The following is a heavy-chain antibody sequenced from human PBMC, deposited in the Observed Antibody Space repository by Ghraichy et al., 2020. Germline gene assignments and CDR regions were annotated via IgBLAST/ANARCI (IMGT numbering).Heavy chain of an antibody. D-gene: IGHD2-2*01. J-gene: IGHJ4*02. CDR2: ISGIGDEI. CDR1: GFTVINYA. V-gene: IGHV3-23*01. CDR3: ARDRINVIPEAMYDF. Sequence: LSLTCVASGFTVINYAMSWVRQAPGKGLEWVSTISGIGDEIYYADSVKGRFTISRDNSKNTVYLQMNSLRAEDTAVYFCARDRINVIPEAMYDFWGQGTQVTISS.